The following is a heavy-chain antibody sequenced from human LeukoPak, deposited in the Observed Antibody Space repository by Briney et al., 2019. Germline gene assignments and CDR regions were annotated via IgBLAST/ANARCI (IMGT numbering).Heavy chain of an antibody. J-gene: IGHJ3*02. CDR3: AKDQLLVPHAFDI. CDR1: GFTLSSYA. Sequence: GGSLRLSCAASGFTLSSYAMSWVRQAPGKGLEWVSAISGSGGSTYYADSVKGRFTISGDNSKNTLYLQMNSLRAEDTAVYYCAKDQLLVPHAFDIWGQGTMVTVSS. CDR2: ISGSGGST. D-gene: IGHD6-19*01. V-gene: IGHV3-23*01.